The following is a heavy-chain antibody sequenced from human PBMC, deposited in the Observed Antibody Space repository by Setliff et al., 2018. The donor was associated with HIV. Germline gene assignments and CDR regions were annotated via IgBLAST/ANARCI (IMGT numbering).Heavy chain of an antibody. Sequence: GGSLRLSCAASGFTFSSYGMHWVRQAPGKGLEWVAFIRYDGSDKYYVDSVKGRFTISRDNSKNTMYLQMNSLRAEDTAVYYCAKDGQGYCSGGSCYPDYWGQGTLVTVSS. V-gene: IGHV3-30*02. CDR1: GFTFSSYG. CDR3: AKDGQGYCSGGSCYPDY. CDR2: IRYDGSDK. J-gene: IGHJ4*02. D-gene: IGHD2-15*01.